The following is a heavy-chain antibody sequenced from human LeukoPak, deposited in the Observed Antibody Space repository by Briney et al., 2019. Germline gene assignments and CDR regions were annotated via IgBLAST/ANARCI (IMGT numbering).Heavy chain of an antibody. D-gene: IGHD6-13*01. CDR1: GGSFRGYY. CDR3: ARREGSWSSASKRYLDL. V-gene: IGHV4-34*01. J-gene: IGHJ2*01. Sequence: PSETLSLTCAVYGGSFRGYYWSWIRQPPGKGLEWIGEINHSGSTNYNPSLKSRVIISVDTSKNQFSLKVTSVTAADTAVYYCARREGSWSSASKRYLDLWGRGILVTVSS. CDR2: INHSGST.